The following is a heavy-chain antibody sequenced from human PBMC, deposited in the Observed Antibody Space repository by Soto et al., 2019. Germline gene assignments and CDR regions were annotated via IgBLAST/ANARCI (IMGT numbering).Heavy chain of an antibody. V-gene: IGHV3-48*02. Sequence: PGGSLRLSCAASGFTFGSNSMNWVRQAPGKGLEWISYITSSSSTIYYADSVKGRFTISRDNAKNSVYLQMNSLRDEDTAVYYCAKRGIVSPGPNFDSWGQGTLVTVSS. CDR2: ITSSSSTI. D-gene: IGHD2-15*01. J-gene: IGHJ4*02. CDR1: GFTFGSNS. CDR3: AKRGIVSPGPNFDS.